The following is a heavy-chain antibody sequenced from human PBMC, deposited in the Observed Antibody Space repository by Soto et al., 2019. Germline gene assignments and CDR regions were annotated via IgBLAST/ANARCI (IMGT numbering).Heavy chain of an antibody. D-gene: IGHD3-9*01. CDR3: AGQPTGYPNWFGA. V-gene: IGHV4-39*01. CDR1: GGSVTSSTSS. Sequence: QVQLQESGPGLVNPSETLSLTCTVSGGSVTSSTSSWAWVRQPPGKGLHWIGTIFYGHGTYYNPSLESRVTISLDTSKIQFSLELTSVTAADTAVYYCAGQPTGYPNWFGAWGRGILVIVSS. CDR2: IFYGHGT. J-gene: IGHJ5*02.